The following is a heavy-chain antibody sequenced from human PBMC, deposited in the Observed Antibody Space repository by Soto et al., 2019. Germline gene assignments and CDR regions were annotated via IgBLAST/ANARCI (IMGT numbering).Heavy chain of an antibody. Sequence: WVRQAPGNGLEWVSAISGSGGNTFYADSVKGRFTISRDNSKNTLFLQMHSLRAEDTAIYYCAMLNSGSYSYHGMDVWGQGTTVTVSS. V-gene: IGHV3-23*01. D-gene: IGHD1-26*01. CDR2: ISGSGGNT. J-gene: IGHJ6*02. CDR3: AMLNSGSYSYHGMDV.